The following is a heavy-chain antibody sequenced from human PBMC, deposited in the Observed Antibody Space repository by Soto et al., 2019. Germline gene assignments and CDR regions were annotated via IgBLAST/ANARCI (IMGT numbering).Heavy chain of an antibody. D-gene: IGHD2-2*01. V-gene: IGHV3-53*01. CDR2: IYSAGST. J-gene: IGHJ6*02. CDR1: GLTVSSSY. CDR3: ARVSCSSTSCYLSYYYYGMDV. Sequence: GGSLRLSCAASGLTVSSSYMSWVRQAPGKGLQWVSVIYSAGSTYYANSVKGRFTISRDISTNMVYLQMSSLTDEDTAVYYCARVSCSSTSCYLSYYYYGMDVWGQGTTVTVSS.